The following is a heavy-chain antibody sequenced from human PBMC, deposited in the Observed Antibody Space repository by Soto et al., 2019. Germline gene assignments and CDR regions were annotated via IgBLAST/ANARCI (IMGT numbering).Heavy chain of an antibody. CDR1: GFTFSSYG. CDR2: ISYDGSNK. CDR3: AKKPLGYYAPRQQQPFDP. J-gene: IGHJ5*02. Sequence: QVQLVESGGGVVQPGRSLRLSCAASGFTFSSYGMHWVRQAPGKGLEWVAGISYDGSNKYYADSVKGRFTISRDNSKNPLYLQMNSLRAEDTAVYYCAKKPLGYYAPRQQQPFDPWGQGTLVTVSS. V-gene: IGHV3-30*18. D-gene: IGHD6-13*01.